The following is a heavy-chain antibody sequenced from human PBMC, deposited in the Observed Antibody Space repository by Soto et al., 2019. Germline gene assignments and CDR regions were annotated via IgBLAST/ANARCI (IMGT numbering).Heavy chain of an antibody. CDR3: ARHSGQWLVLGTVDY. V-gene: IGHV1-3*01. CDR1: GYMFTTNA. CDR2: INPANGKT. Sequence: QVQLVQSGAEVKKPGASVKVSCKASGYMFTTNAIHWVRQAPGHRLEWMAWINPANGKTKSSQKYQGRVTFTRDTSATTAYMELTSLTPEDTAVYYCARHSGQWLVLGTVDYWGQGTLVTVSS. D-gene: IGHD6-19*01. J-gene: IGHJ4*02.